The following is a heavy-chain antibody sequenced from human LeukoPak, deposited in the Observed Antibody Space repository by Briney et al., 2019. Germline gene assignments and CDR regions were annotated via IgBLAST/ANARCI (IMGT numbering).Heavy chain of an antibody. CDR3: ARGNQWLIDY. CDR1: GFTFSSYG. V-gene: IGHV3-30*03. Sequence: PGTSLRLSCAASGFTFSSYGMHWVRQAPGKGLEWVSLISHDGGDERYADSVKGRFTISRDNSKSTLYLQMNSLRVEDTAVYYCARGNQWLIDYWGEGTQLTVSS. CDR2: ISHDGGDE. J-gene: IGHJ4*02. D-gene: IGHD6-19*01.